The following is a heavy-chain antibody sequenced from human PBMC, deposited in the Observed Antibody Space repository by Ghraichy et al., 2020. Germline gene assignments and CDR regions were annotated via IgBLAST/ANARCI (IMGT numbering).Heavy chain of an antibody. CDR1: GFTFSSSA. V-gene: IGHV3-23*01. CDR2: IGGSGTST. Sequence: GGSLRLSCAASGFTFSSSAMNWVRQAPGKGLEWVSSIGGSGTSTYYADSVKGRFTISRDNSKNTLYLQMNSLRAEDTAIYYCAKDRGWNDPSWFDPGGQGTLVTVSS. J-gene: IGHJ5*02. CDR3: AKDRGWNDPSWFDP. D-gene: IGHD1-1*01.